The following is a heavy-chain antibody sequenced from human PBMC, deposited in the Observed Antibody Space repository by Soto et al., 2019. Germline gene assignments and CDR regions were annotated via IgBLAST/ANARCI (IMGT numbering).Heavy chain of an antibody. Sequence: GGSLRLSCAASGFTFSSYSMNWVRQAPGKGLEWVSYISSSSSTIYYADSVKGRFTISRDNAKNSLYLQMNSLRDEDTAVYYCARDSSSWYLRVEGMDVWGQGTTVTVSS. CDR2: ISSSSSTI. D-gene: IGHD6-13*01. V-gene: IGHV3-48*02. J-gene: IGHJ6*02. CDR1: GFTFSSYS. CDR3: ARDSSSWYLRVEGMDV.